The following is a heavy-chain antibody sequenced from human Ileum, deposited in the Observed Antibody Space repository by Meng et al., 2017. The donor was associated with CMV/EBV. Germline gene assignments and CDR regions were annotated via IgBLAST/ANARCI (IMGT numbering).Heavy chain of an antibody. J-gene: IGHJ5*02. D-gene: IGHD3-10*01. Sequence: VVRQGSGPGRVRPSETLSLTCTVSGDSLSTSSWNWIRQSAGSRLEWIGRICGTGTTNYNPSFKSRVTLSLDKSKNQFSLKLSSVTAADTAVYYCARRIREVREISWENWLAPWGQGTLVTVSS. V-gene: IGHV4-4*07. CDR1: GDSLSTSS. CDR2: ICGTGTT. CDR3: ARRIREVREISWENWLAP.